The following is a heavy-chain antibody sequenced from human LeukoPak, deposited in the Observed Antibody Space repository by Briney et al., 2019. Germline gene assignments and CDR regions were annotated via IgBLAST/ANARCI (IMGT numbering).Heavy chain of an antibody. J-gene: IGHJ4*02. D-gene: IGHD4-23*01. CDR2: IYYSGST. CDR1: GGSISSGSYY. CDR3: ARGSSTVVKGGLFDY. V-gene: IGHV4-39*07. Sequence: SETLSLTCTVSGGSISSGSYYWGWIRQPPGKGLEWIGSIYYSGSTYYNPSLKSRVTISVDTSKNQFSLKLSSVTAADTAVYYCARGSSTVVKGGLFDYWGQGTLVTVSS.